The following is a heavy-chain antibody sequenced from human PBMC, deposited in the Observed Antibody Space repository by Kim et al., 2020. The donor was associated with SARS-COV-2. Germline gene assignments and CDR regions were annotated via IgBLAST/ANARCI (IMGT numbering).Heavy chain of an antibody. J-gene: IGHJ4*02. CDR2: IFSDGST. CDR1: GFTVSNSY. CDR3: ASELGRYCSGGSCSYGDY. Sequence: GGSLRLSCAASGFTVSNSYMNWVRQAPGKGLEWVSVIFSDGSTSYADSVKGRFTISRDNAKNTIYLQMNSLRVDDTAVYYCASELGRYCSGGSCSYGDYWGQGTLVTVSS. D-gene: IGHD2-15*01. V-gene: IGHV3-53*01.